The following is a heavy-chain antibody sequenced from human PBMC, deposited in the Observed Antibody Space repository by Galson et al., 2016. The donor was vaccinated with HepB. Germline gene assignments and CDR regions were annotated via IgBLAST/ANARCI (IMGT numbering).Heavy chain of an antibody. Sequence: PALVKPTQTLTLTCTVSGFSMTTGRASVSWIRQPPGKALEWLAQIFSNDENSHRTSLTSRLTISKDTSKRQVVRIMTNVDPTDTATYYCARTAHDYGNYALYYWGQGVLVTVSS. D-gene: IGHD4-11*01. CDR2: IFSNDEN. J-gene: IGHJ4*02. CDR3: ARTAHDYGNYALYY. CDR1: GFSMTTGRAS. V-gene: IGHV2-26*01.